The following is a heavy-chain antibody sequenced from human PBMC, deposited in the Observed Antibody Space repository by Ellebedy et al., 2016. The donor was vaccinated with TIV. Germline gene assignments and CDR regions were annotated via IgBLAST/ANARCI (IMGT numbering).Heavy chain of an antibody. CDR1: GFTFSSYW. CDR2: MNQDESDK. CDR3: ATDGSYGDYRSPTHAFEM. J-gene: IGHJ3*02. V-gene: IGHV3-7*01. D-gene: IGHD4-17*01. Sequence: GGSLRLSCAASGFTFSSYWMSWVRQAPGKGLEWVANMNQDESDKYYVDSVKGRFSISRDNAKNSLFLQMGSLRAEDTAVYYCATDGSYGDYRSPTHAFEMWGQGTMVIVSS.